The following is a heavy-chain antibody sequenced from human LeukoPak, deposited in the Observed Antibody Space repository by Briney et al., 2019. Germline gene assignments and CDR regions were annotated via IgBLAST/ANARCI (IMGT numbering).Heavy chain of an antibody. CDR3: ARRYSGSYYGIPCDY. Sequence: GASVTVSCKASGYTFTSYAMNWVRQAPGQGLEWMGWINTNTGNPTYAQGFTGRFVLSLDTSVSTAYLQISSLKAEDTAVYYCARRYSGSYYGIPCDYWGQGTLVTVSS. CDR1: GYTFTSYA. D-gene: IGHD1-26*01. J-gene: IGHJ4*02. V-gene: IGHV7-4-1*02. CDR2: INTNTGNP.